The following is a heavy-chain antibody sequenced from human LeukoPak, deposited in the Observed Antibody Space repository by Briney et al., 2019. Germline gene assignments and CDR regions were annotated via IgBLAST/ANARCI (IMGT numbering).Heavy chain of an antibody. J-gene: IGHJ4*02. D-gene: IGHD2-15*01. CDR3: GRGGGPYWSGCRCYSPAAPNDY. CDR1: GGSFRGYY. CDR2: INHSGST. V-gene: IGHV4-34*01. Sequence: SETLSLTCAVYGGSFRGYYRSWIRQPPGKGLEWIGEINHSGSTNYNPSLESRVTISVDTSKNQFSLKLSSVTAADTAVYYCGRGGGPYWSGCRCYSPAAPNDYWGQGTLVTVSS.